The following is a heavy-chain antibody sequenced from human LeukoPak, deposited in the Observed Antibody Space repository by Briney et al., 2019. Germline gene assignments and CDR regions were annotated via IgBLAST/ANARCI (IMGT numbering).Heavy chain of an antibody. Sequence: ASVKVSCKASGYTFTGYYMHWVRQAPGQGLEWMGIINPSGGSTSYAQRFQGRVTMTRDMSTSTVYMELSSLRSGDTAVYYCAAGGLRYFSRFDPWGQGTLVTVSS. V-gene: IGHV1-46*01. J-gene: IGHJ5*02. D-gene: IGHD5-12*01. CDR1: GYTFTGYY. CDR3: AAGGLRYFSRFDP. CDR2: INPSGGST.